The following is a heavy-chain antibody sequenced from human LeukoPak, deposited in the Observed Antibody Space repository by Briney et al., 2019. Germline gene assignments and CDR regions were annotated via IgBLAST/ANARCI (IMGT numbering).Heavy chain of an antibody. V-gene: IGHV5-51*01. Sequence: GESLQISCKGSGYSFTSYWIGWVRQMPGKGLEWMGIIYPGDSDTRYSPSFQGQVTISADKSISTAYLQWSSLKASDTAMYYCARICDFWSGYDRGFDYWGQGTLVTVSS. D-gene: IGHD3-3*01. CDR2: IYPGDSDT. J-gene: IGHJ4*02. CDR3: ARICDFWSGYDRGFDY. CDR1: GYSFTSYW.